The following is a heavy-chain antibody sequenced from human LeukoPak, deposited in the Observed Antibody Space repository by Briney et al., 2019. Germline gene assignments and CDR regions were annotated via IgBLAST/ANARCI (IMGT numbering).Heavy chain of an antibody. V-gene: IGHV1-2*02. J-gene: IGHJ6*03. CDR3: ARATQDNYYYYYMDV. CDR2: INPNSGGT. CDR1: GYTFTGYY. Sequence: ASVKVSCKASGYTFTGYYMHWVRQAPGQGLGWMGWINPNSGGTNYAQRFQGRVTMTRDTSISTAYMELSRLRSDDTAVYYCARATQDNYYYYYMDVWGKGTTVTVSS.